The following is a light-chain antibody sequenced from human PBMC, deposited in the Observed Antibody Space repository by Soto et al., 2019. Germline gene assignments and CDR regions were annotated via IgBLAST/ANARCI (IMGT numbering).Light chain of an antibody. J-gene: IGKJ4*01. CDR2: AAS. CDR3: QQSYTIPLT. CDR1: QTISGY. Sequence: DIQITQPKSSLSRSVGDRFTITFRASQTISGYLNWYQQKPGKAPELLIYAASYLGNGVPSRFSGSGSGTYFTLTISSLQPEDLATYYCQQSYTIPLTFGGGTKVDIK. V-gene: IGKV1-39*01.